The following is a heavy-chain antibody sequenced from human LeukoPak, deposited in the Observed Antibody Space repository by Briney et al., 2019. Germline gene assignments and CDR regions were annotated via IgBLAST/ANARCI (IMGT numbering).Heavy chain of an antibody. CDR1: GFTFSSYA. Sequence: GGSLRLSCAASGFTFSSYAMSWVRQAPGKGLEWVSAISGSGGSTYYADSVKGRFTISRDNSKNTLYLQMNSLRAEDTAVYYCAKDFYHDSSGYSSDYWGQGTLVTVSS. V-gene: IGHV3-23*01. CDR3: AKDFYHDSSGYSSDY. D-gene: IGHD3-22*01. J-gene: IGHJ4*02. CDR2: ISGSGGST.